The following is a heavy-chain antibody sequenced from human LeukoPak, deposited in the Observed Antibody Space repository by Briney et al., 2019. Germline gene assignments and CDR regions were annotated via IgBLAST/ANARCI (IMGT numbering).Heavy chain of an antibody. Sequence: SETLSLTCAVYGGSFSGYYWSWIRQPPGKGLEWIGEINHSGSTNYNPSLKSRVTISVDTSKNQLSLKLSSVTAADTAVYYCARGPYSSSWSSWGQGTLVTVSS. CDR1: GGSFSGYY. J-gene: IGHJ4*02. V-gene: IGHV4-34*01. D-gene: IGHD6-13*01. CDR2: INHSGST. CDR3: ARGPYSSSWSS.